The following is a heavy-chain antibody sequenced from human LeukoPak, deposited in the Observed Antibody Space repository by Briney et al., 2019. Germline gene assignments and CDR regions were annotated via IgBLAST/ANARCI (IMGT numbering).Heavy chain of an antibody. CDR3: ARDRGTRGAYYFDY. CDR2: IYSSGRT. J-gene: IGHJ4*02. CDR1: GGSISNFY. V-gene: IGHV4-4*07. Sequence: SETLSLTCTVSGGSISNFYWSWIRQPAGKGLEWIGRIYSSGRTNYNSSLKSRVAMSIDTSNNQFSLKLSSVTAAGTAVYYCARDRGTRGAYYFDYWGQGTLVTVSS. D-gene: IGHD3-10*01.